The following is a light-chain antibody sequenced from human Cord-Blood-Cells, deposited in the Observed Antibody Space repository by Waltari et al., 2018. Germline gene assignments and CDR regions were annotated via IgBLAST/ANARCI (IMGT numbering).Light chain of an antibody. V-gene: IGLV2-14*01. CDR1: SSDVGGYNY. CDR3: SLYTSSSTYVV. J-gene: IGLJ2*01. CDR2: DVS. Sequence: QSALTQPASVSGSPGQSITNSCTGTSSDVGGYNYVSWYQQHPGKAPKLMIYDVSKRPSGVSNRFSGSKSGNTASLTISGLQAEDEADYYCSLYTSSSTYVVFGGGTKLTVL.